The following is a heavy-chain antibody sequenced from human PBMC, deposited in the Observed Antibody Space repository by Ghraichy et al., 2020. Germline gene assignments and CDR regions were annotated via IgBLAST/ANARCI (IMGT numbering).Heavy chain of an antibody. V-gene: IGHV4-34*01. CDR1: GGSFSGYY. Sequence: SETLSLTCAVYGGSFSGYYWSWIRQPPGKGLEWIGEINHSGSTNYNPSLKSRVTISVDTSKNQFSLKLSSVTAADTAVYYCARVRGSSGWFRYANFDYWGQGTLVTVSS. D-gene: IGHD6-19*01. J-gene: IGHJ4*02. CDR2: INHSGST. CDR3: ARVRGSSGWFRYANFDY.